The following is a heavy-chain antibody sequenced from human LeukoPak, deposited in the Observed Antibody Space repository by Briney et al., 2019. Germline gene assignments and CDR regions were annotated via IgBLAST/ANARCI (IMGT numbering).Heavy chain of an antibody. V-gene: IGHV4-34*01. J-gene: IGHJ4*02. CDR2: INHSGST. Sequence: SETLSLTCAVYGGSFSGYYWSWIRQPPGKGLEWIGEINHSGSTNYNPSLKSRVTISVDTSKNQFSLKLSSVTAADTAVYYCARDLWGKTYYYDSSGYQSHYWGQGTLVTVSS. CDR1: GGSFSGYY. CDR3: ARDLWGKTYYYDSSGYQSHY. D-gene: IGHD3-22*01.